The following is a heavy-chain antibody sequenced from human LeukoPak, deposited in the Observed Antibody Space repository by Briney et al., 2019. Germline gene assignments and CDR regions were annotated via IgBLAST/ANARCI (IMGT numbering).Heavy chain of an antibody. CDR2: INPSGGST. D-gene: IGHD3-22*01. V-gene: IGHV1-46*01. J-gene: IGHJ4*02. CDR3: ARVRGSGYLFDY. Sequence: ASVKVSCKASGYTFTGYYMHWVRQAPGQGLEWMGIINPSGGSTSYAQKFQGRVTMTRDTSTSTVYMELSSLRSEDTAVYYCARVRGSGYLFDYWGQGTLVTVSS. CDR1: GYTFTGYY.